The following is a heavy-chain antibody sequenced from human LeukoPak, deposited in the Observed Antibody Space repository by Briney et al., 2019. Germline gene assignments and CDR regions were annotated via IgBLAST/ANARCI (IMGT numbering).Heavy chain of an antibody. V-gene: IGHV1-69*13. J-gene: IGHJ4*02. CDR1: GGTFSSYA. D-gene: IGHD2/OR15-2a*01. CDR3: VRGEGSMAPFDY. Sequence: ASVKVSCKASGGTFSSYAISWVRQAPGQGLEWMGGIIPIFGTANYAQKFQGRVTITADESTSTVYMELSSLRSEDTAVYYCVRGEGSMAPFDYWGQGTLVTVSS. CDR2: IIPIFGTA.